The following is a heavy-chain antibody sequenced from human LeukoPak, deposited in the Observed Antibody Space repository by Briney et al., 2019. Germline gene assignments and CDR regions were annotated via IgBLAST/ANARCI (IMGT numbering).Heavy chain of an antibody. V-gene: IGHV4-34*01. Sequence: PSETLSLTCVMYGGSLTGYYWSWIRQIPGKGLEWIGEISPRGTTYNPSLKSRVTISLDTTKNQFSLILTSMSAADAAVYFCASDSYSSIGYYWRQGTLVTVSS. CDR3: ASDSYSSIGYY. D-gene: IGHD6-13*01. CDR2: ISPRGT. CDR1: GGSLTGYY. J-gene: IGHJ4*02.